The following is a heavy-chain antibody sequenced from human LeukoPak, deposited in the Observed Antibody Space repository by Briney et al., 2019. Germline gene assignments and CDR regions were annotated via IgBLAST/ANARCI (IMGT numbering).Heavy chain of an antibody. V-gene: IGHV6-1*01. CDR1: GDSVSSNNGA. CDR2: TYYRSKWYD. CDR3: ARDVGTSGWHTFDY. D-gene: IGHD6-19*01. Sequence: SQTLSLTCAISGDSVSSNNGAWNWIRQSPSRGLEWLGRTYYRSKWYDDYAESMKGRITISPDTSKNQFSLHVYAVTPEDTAVYYCARDVGTSGWHTFDYWGQGTLVTVSS. J-gene: IGHJ4*02.